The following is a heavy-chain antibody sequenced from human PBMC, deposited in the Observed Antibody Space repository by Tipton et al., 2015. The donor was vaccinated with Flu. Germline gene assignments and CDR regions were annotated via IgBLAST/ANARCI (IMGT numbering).Heavy chain of an antibody. D-gene: IGHD3-22*01. Sequence: TLSLTCTVSGGSISSSSYYWGWLRQPPGKGLEWIGSIYYSGSTNYNPSLKSRVTISVDTSKNQFSLKLSSVTAADTAVYYCARHLYYYDSSGYFYQYFDYWGQGTLVTVSS. CDR2: IYYSGST. CDR3: ARHLYYYDSSGYFYQYFDY. J-gene: IGHJ4*02. CDR1: GGSISSSSYY. V-gene: IGHV4-39*01.